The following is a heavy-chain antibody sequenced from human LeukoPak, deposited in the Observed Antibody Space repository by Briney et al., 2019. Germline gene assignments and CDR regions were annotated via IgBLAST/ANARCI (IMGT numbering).Heavy chain of an antibody. CDR3: AREGSDWNYYYYMDV. Sequence: GGSLRLSCAASGFTVSSNYMSWVRQAPGKGLEWVANIKQDGSEKYYVDSVKGRFTISRDNAKNSLYLQMNSLRAEDTAVYYCAREGSDWNYYYYMDVWGKGTTVTIS. CDR1: GFTVSSNY. V-gene: IGHV3-7*01. D-gene: IGHD6-19*01. J-gene: IGHJ6*03. CDR2: IKQDGSEK.